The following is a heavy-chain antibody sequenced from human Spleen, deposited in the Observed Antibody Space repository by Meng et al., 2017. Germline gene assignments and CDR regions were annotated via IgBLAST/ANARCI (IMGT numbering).Heavy chain of an antibody. Sequence: GESLKISCAASGFTFSDYAMSWVRQAPGKRLEWVGRIKSKPDGETIDYAAPVKGRFTISRDDSKNTVYLQMNSLKTEDTAVYYCSGHIDYWGQGTLVTVSS. D-gene: IGHD5-12*01. J-gene: IGHJ4*02. V-gene: IGHV3-15*01. CDR2: IKSKPDGETI. CDR1: GFTFSDYA. CDR3: SGHIDY.